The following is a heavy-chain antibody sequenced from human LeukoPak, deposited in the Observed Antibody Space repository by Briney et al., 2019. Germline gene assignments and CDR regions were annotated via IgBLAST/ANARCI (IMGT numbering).Heavy chain of an antibody. CDR2: ITSNGGST. J-gene: IGHJ4*02. CDR1: GFTFNNYA. D-gene: IGHD1-26*01. V-gene: IGHV3-64D*09. Sequence: GGSLRLSCSASGFTFNNYAMHWVRQAPGKGLEYVSVITSNGGSTYYVDLVKGRFTTSRDNSKSTMYLQMSSLRTEDTAVYYCVRGVGPTFYFDYWGQGTLVTVSS. CDR3: VRGVGPTFYFDY.